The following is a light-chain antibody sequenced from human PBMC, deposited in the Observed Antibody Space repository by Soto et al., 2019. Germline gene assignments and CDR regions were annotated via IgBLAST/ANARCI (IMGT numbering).Light chain of an antibody. J-gene: IGKJ1*01. V-gene: IGKV1-39*01. CDR1: QSISSY. Sequence: IKMTQSPSSLSASVGDRVTITCRASQSISSYLNWYQQKPGKAPKLLIYAASSLQSGAPSRFSGSGSGTDFTLTISSLQPEDFATYYCQQSYSTPPWTFGQGTKVDIK. CDR2: AAS. CDR3: QQSYSTPPWT.